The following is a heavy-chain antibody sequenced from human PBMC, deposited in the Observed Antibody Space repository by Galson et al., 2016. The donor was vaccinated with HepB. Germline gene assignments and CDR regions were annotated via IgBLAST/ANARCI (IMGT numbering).Heavy chain of an antibody. CDR3: ARQAYYDSSGYYYPLGY. D-gene: IGHD3-22*01. V-gene: IGHV3-23*01. CDR1: GFTFSNAW. CDR2: ISGSDGRT. Sequence: SLRLSCAASGFTFSNAWMNWVRQAPGKGLEWISAISGSDGRTYYADSVKGRFTISRDNPKTTLYLQMNSLRAEDTAVYYCARQAYYDSSGYYYPLGYWGQGTLVTVSS. J-gene: IGHJ4*02.